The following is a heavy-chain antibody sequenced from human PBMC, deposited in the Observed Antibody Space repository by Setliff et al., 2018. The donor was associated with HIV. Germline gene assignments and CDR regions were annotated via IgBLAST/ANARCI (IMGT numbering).Heavy chain of an antibody. CDR3: ARPQYHQSSDAFDI. J-gene: IGHJ3*02. CDR2: IYGDGSDP. Sequence: GESLKISCKGFGYKFTDYWVGWVRQMPGEGLEWMGVIYGDGSDPRYSPSFQGQVTISVDKSINTAYLRWTSLKASGTALYYCARPQYHQSSDAFDIWGQGTMGTVSS. CDR1: GYKFTDYW. V-gene: IGHV5-51*01.